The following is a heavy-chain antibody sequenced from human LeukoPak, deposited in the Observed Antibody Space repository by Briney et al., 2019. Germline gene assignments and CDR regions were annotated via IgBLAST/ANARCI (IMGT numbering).Heavy chain of an antibody. CDR2: IYSGGST. CDR3: ARDPDWDAFDI. CDR1: GFTFSSYA. V-gene: IGHV3-66*01. J-gene: IGHJ3*02. Sequence: GGSLRLSCAASGFTFSSYAMSWVRQAPGKGLEWVSVIYSGGSTYYADSVKGRFTISRDNSKNTLYLQMNSLRAEDTAVYYCARDPDWDAFDIWGQGTMVTVSS. D-gene: IGHD3/OR15-3a*01.